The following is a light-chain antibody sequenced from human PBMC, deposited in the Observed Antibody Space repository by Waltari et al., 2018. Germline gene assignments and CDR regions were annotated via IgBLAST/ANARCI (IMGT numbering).Light chain of an antibody. V-gene: IGLV3-10*01. J-gene: IGLJ1*01. CDR1: ELPRQN. Sequence: SYELTQTPSVSVSPGQTARLTCSGHELPRQNACWFQQKSGQAPRLFIYEDTKRPSGIPERFSGSSSGTVATLTITGAQVDDEADYYCYSSDSTGLRVFGGGTTVVVL. CDR3: YSSDSTGLRV. CDR2: EDT.